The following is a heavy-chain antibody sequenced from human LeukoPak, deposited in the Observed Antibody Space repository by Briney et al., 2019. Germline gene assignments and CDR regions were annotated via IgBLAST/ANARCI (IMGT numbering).Heavy chain of an antibody. J-gene: IGHJ4*02. V-gene: IGHV1-2*02. CDR1: GYTFTGYY. CDR2: INPNIGAT. CDR3: ARDGYCSSTSCYNFDY. Sequence: EASVKVSCKASGYTFTGYYLHWVRQAPGQGLEWMGWINPNIGATKYARKFQGRVTMTRDTSISTAYMELSRLRSDDTAVYYCARDGYCSSTSCYNFDYWGQGTLVTVSS. D-gene: IGHD2-2*02.